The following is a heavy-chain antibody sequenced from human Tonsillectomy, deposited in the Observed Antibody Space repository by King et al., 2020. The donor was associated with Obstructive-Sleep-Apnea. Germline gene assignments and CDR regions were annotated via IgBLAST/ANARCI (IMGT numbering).Heavy chain of an antibody. V-gene: IGHV4-39*07. CDR2: IYYSGST. J-gene: IGHJ2*01. D-gene: IGHD4-17*01. CDR1: GGSISSSSYY. CDR3: ARDDYGDYFPI. Sequence: QLQESGPGLVKPSETLSLTCTVSGGSISSSSYYWGWIRQPPGKGLEWIGSIYYSGSTYYNPSLKSRVTISVDTSKNQFSLKLSSVTAADTAVYYCARDDYGDYFPIWGRGTLVTVSS.